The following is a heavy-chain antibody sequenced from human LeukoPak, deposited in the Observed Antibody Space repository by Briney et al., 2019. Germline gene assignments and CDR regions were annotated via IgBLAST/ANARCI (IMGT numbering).Heavy chain of an antibody. CDR3: AKDQWWFGESNAFDI. CDR1: GFNFSTYT. Sequence: GGSLRLSCAASGFNFSTYTMNWVRQAPGKGLEWVSSISSSSSYIYYADSVKGRFTISRDNAKNSLYLQMNSLRAEDTAVYYCAKDQWWFGESNAFDIWGQGTMVTVSS. V-gene: IGHV3-21*01. J-gene: IGHJ3*02. D-gene: IGHD3-10*01. CDR2: ISSSSSYI.